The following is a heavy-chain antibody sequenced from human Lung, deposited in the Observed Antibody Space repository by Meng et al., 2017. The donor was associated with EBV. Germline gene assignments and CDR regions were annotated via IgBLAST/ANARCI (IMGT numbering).Heavy chain of an antibody. V-gene: IGHV4-31*03. Sequence: QVQLSESGPGLVKPSQTLSLTCTVSGGSVDSGAYYWSWFRRRPGKGLEWIGYIYYSGSTFYTPSLKSRATLSVDTSKNQFSLKLNSVTAADTAVYYCARLRLVWMFDYWGQGALVTVSS. CDR3: ARLRLVWMFDY. CDR2: IYYSGST. J-gene: IGHJ4*02. D-gene: IGHD6-19*01. CDR1: GGSVDSGAYY.